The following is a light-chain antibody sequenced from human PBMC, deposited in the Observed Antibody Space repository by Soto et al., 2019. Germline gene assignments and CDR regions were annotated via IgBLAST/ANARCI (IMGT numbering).Light chain of an antibody. Sequence: QSALTQPASVSGSPGQSITISCTGTSSDVGGYNYVSWYQQHPGKAPKLIIYEVSNRPSGVSTRFSGSKSGNKASMTISGLQAEDEADYYCNSYTSKSTGVFGTGTKVTVL. CDR2: EVS. J-gene: IGLJ1*01. V-gene: IGLV2-14*01. CDR1: SSDVGGYNY. CDR3: NSYTSKSTGV.